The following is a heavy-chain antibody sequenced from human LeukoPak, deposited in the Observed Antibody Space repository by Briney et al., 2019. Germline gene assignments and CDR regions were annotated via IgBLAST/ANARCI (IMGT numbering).Heavy chain of an antibody. Sequence: GGSLRLSCAASGFTFSSYAMHWVRQAPGKGLEWVAVISYDGSNKYYADSVKGRFTISRDNSKNTLYLQMNSLRAEDTAVYYCAVPGALESNDAFDIWGQGTMVTVSS. CDR3: AVPGALESNDAFDI. CDR2: ISYDGSNK. J-gene: IGHJ3*02. V-gene: IGHV3-30-3*01. CDR1: GFTFSSYA. D-gene: IGHD3-3*01.